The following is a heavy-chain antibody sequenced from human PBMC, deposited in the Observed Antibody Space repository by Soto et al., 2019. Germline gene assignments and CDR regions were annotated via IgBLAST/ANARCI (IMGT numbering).Heavy chain of an antibody. CDR1: GFTFSSYA. Sequence: VQLVESGGGVVQPGRSLRLSCAASGFTFSSYAMHWVRQAPGKGLEWVAVISYDGSNKYYADSVKGRFTISRDNSKNTLYLQMNSLRAEDTAVYYCARVPSERYYFDYWGQGTLVTVSS. V-gene: IGHV3-30-3*01. CDR2: ISYDGSNK. J-gene: IGHJ4*02. CDR3: ARVPSERYYFDY. D-gene: IGHD1-26*01.